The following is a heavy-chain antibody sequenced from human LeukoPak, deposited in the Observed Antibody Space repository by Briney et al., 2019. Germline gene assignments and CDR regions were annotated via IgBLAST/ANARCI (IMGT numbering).Heavy chain of an antibody. D-gene: IGHD2-2*01. J-gene: IGHJ4*02. CDR1: GYTFTGYY. CDR3: ARSFDCSSTRCFPDY. V-gene: IGHV1-2*02. Sequence: ASVKVSCKASGYTFTGYYMHWVRQAPGQGLEWMGWINPNSGGTNYAQKFQGRVTMTRDTSISTDYKELSRLRSDDTAVYYCARSFDCSSTRCFPDYWGQGTLVTVSS. CDR2: INPNSGGT.